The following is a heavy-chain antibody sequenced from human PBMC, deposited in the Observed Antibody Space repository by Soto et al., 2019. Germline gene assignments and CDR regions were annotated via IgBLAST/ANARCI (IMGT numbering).Heavy chain of an antibody. D-gene: IGHD3-3*01. CDR3: ARDNSIFGVVIPDNYYYYMDV. CDR1: GFTFSSYW. J-gene: IGHJ6*03. V-gene: IGHV3-7*01. CDR2: IKQDGSEK. Sequence: GGSLRLSCAASGFTFSSYWMSWVRQAPGKGLEWVANIKQDGSEKYYVDSVKGRFTISRDNAKNSLYLQMNSLRAEDTAMYYCARDNSIFGVVIPDNYYYYMDVWGKGTTVTV.